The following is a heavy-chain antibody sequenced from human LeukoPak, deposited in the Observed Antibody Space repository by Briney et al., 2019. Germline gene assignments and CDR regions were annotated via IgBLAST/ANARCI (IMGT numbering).Heavy chain of an antibody. V-gene: IGHV3-48*04. J-gene: IGHJ6*03. CDR2: ISPSSTRI. CDR3: AREEYTSSFQYYYYYLDV. D-gene: IGHD6-13*01. CDR1: GFTFSSYN. Sequence: GGSLRLSCAASGFTFSSYNMNWVRQAPGKGLEWVSYISPSSTRIDYAASVRGRFTISRDNAKNSLCLQMNSLRAEDTAVYYCAREEYTSSFQYYYYYLDVWGKGTTVTVSS.